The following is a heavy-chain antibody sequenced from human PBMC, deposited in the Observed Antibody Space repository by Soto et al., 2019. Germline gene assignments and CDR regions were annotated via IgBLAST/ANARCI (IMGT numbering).Heavy chain of an antibody. D-gene: IGHD4-4*01. CDR2: IIPIFGTA. Sequence: SVKVSCKASGGTLSSYAISWVRQAPGQGLEWMGGIIPIFGTANYAQKFQGRVTITADESTSTAYMELSSLRSEDTAVYYCARVEGMVSRYSNYRSYYYGMDVWGQGTTVTVSS. CDR1: GGTLSSYA. V-gene: IGHV1-69*13. J-gene: IGHJ6*02. CDR3: ARVEGMVSRYSNYRSYYYGMDV.